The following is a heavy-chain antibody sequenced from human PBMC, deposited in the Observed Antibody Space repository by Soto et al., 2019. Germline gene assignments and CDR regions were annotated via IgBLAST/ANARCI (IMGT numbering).Heavy chain of an antibody. CDR1: GGSISSGGYY. Sequence: ETLSLTCTVSGGSISSGGYYWSWIRQPPGKGLEWIGYIYYSGSTNYNPSLKSRVTISVDTSKNQFSLKLSSVTAADTAVYYCARESKQLVRRGGAFDIWGQGTMVTVSS. D-gene: IGHD6-6*01. J-gene: IGHJ3*02. CDR2: IYYSGST. V-gene: IGHV4-61*08. CDR3: ARESKQLVRRGGAFDI.